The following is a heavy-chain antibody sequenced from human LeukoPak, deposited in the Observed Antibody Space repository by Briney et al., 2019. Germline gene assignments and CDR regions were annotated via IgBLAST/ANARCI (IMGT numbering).Heavy chain of an antibody. CDR2: INPNSGGT. CDR3: ARAPIYCSGGSCYSGDFDY. D-gene: IGHD2-15*01. J-gene: IGHJ4*02. CDR1: GYTFTGYY. Sequence: ASVKVSCKASGYTFTGYYMHWVRQAPGQGLEWMGWINPNSGGTNYAQKFQGRVTMTRDTSISTAYMELSRLRSDDTAVYYCARAPIYCSGGSCYSGDFDYWGQGTPVTVSS. V-gene: IGHV1-2*02.